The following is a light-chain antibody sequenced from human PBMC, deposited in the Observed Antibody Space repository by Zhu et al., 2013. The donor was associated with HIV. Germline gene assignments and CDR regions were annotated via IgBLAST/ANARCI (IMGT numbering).Light chain of an antibody. CDR2: EVS. J-gene: IGLJ1*01. V-gene: IGLV2-8*01. CDR3: SSYTSSSTPEV. CDR1: SSDVGGYNY. Sequence: QSALTQPPSASGSPGQSVTISCTGTSSDVGGYNYVSWYQQHPGKAPKLMIYEVSKRPSAVPDRFSGSKSGNTASLTISGLQAEDEADYYCSSYTSSSTPEVFGTGTKVTVL.